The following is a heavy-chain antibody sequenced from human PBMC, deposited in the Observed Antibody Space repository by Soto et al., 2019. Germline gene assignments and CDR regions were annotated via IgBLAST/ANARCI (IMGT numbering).Heavy chain of an antibody. V-gene: IGHV1-8*01. CDR1: GYTFTTDD. CDR3: ARGKGYISRTELGY. Sequence: QVQLLQSGAEVKKPGASVKVSCKASGYTFTTDDINWGRQATGQGLVWMGWMNPNSGTTGYAQKFQGKVNMTRNTSISTAYRELSSLRSEETAVYYCARGKGYISRTELGYWGEGTLVTVSS. CDR2: MNPNSGTT. D-gene: IGHD6-13*01. J-gene: IGHJ4*02.